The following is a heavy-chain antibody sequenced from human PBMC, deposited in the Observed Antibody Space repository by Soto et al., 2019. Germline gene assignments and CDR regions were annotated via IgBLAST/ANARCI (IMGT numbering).Heavy chain of an antibody. CDR2: ISAYNGNT. CDR1: GYTFTSCG. Sequence: ASVKVSCKASGYTFTSCGISWVRQAPGQGLEWMGWISAYNGNTNYAQKLQGRVTMTTDTSTSTAYMELRSLRSDDTAVYYCARDLWDSSGYYWFRPNWFDPWGQGTLVTVSS. D-gene: IGHD3-22*01. CDR3: ARDLWDSSGYYWFRPNWFDP. J-gene: IGHJ5*02. V-gene: IGHV1-18*04.